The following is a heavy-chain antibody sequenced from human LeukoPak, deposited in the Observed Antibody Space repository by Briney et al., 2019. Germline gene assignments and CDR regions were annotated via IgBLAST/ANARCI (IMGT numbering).Heavy chain of an antibody. J-gene: IGHJ4*02. CDR2: FHNSGTS. V-gene: IGHV4-59*01. D-gene: IGHD3-16*01. CDR3: TRGAGWLIDY. CDR1: DDSISDYY. Sequence: SETLFLTCTVSDDSISDYYRGWIRQPPGKGLEWIGYFHNSGTSTYNPSLKSRVTISADTSKNQFSLKLNSLTTADTAVYYCTRGAGWLIDYWGQGILVTVSS.